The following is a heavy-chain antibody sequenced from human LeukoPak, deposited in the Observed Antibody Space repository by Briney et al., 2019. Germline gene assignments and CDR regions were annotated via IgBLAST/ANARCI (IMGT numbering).Heavy chain of an antibody. V-gene: IGHV3-30*03. D-gene: IGHD1-26*01. CDR2: ISYDGSNK. CDR3: ATDPYSGSRVDY. CDR1: GLTFSSSG. J-gene: IGHJ4*02. Sequence: GGSLRLSCAASGLTFSSSGMHWVRQAPGKGLEWVAVISYDGSNKFYADSVKGRFTISRDNTKNTLYLQMNSLRGEDTAVYYCATDPYSGSRVDYWGQGTLVTVSS.